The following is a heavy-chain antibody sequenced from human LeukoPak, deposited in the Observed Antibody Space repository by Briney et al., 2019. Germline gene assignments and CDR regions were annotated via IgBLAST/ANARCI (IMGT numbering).Heavy chain of an antibody. CDR3: ARHTYSSSSSFNF. Sequence: GASVKVSCKASGCTFTNYGFSWVRRAPGQGLEWMGWISAYNGNTNYAQNFQDRVTMTTDTSTTTAYMGLRSLRSDDTAVYYCARHTYSSSSSFNFWGQGTLVTVSS. CDR1: GCTFTNYG. CDR2: ISAYNGNT. D-gene: IGHD6-6*01. J-gene: IGHJ4*02. V-gene: IGHV1-18*01.